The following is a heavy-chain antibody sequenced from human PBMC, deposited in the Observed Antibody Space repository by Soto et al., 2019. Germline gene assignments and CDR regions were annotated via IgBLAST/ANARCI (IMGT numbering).Heavy chain of an antibody. CDR1: GYTFTSYG. V-gene: IGHV1-18*01. Sequence: ASVKVSCKASGYTFTSYGISWVRQAPGQGLKWMGWISAYNGNTNYAQKLKGRVTMTTDTSTSTAYMELRSLRSDDTAVYYCAREGLLWFGELSGVAGMDVWGQGTTVTVSS. D-gene: IGHD3-10*01. CDR3: AREGLLWFGELSGVAGMDV. CDR2: ISAYNGNT. J-gene: IGHJ6*02.